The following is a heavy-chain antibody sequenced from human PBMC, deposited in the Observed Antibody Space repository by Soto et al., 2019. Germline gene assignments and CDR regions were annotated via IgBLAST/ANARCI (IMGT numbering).Heavy chain of an antibody. CDR3: ASPYCSGGSCYLTEYFQH. V-gene: IGHV3-30*03. CDR1: GFSFSYYA. CDR2: IAYDASKK. D-gene: IGHD2-15*01. J-gene: IGHJ1*01. Sequence: QVQLVESGGGVVQPGRSLRLSCAASGFSFSYYAMHWVRQAPGKGLEWVAVIAYDASKKYYADSVKGRFTISRDNSNNKLYLQMNSLRDEATAVYYCASPYCSGGSCYLTEYFQHWGQGTLVTVSS.